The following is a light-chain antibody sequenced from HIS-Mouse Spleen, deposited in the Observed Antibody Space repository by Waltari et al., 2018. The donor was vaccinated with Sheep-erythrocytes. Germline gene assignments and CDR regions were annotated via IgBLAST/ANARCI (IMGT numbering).Light chain of an antibody. Sequence: QSALTQPASVSGSPGQSITISCTGTSSDVGSYNLVSWYQQHPGKAPKRMIYEGSKRPSGVSNRFSGSKSGNTAYLTISGLQAEDEADYYCCSYAGSSTPWVFGGGTKLTVL. V-gene: IGLV2-23*01. J-gene: IGLJ3*02. CDR3: CSYAGSSTPWV. CDR2: EGS. CDR1: SSDVGSYNL.